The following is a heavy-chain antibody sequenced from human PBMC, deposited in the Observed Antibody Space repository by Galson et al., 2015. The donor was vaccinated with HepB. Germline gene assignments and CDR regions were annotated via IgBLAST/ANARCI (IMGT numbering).Heavy chain of an antibody. CDR3: ARARYSSSPPDY. CDR1: GYTFSNYG. V-gene: IGHV1-18*01. J-gene: IGHJ4*02. CDR2: ISVYNGNT. Sequence: SVKVSCKASGYTFSNYGISWVRLAPGQGLEWMGWISVYNGNTNYTQRFQGRVTMTTDTSTKTAYMELRSLRSDDTAVYYCARARYSSSPPDYWGQGTLVTVSS. D-gene: IGHD6-6*01.